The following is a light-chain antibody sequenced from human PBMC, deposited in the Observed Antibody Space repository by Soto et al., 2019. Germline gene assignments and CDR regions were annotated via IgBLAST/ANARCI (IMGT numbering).Light chain of an antibody. CDR1: SSNIGAGYD. CDR3: QSYDSSLSVV. V-gene: IGLV1-40*01. J-gene: IGLJ2*01. CDR2: GNS. Sequence: QPVLTQPPSASGAPGQRVTISCTGSSSNIGAGYDVHWYQQLPGTPPKLLIYGNSNRPSGVPDRFSGSKSGTSASLAITGLQAEDEADYYCQSYDSSLSVVFGGGTKLTVL.